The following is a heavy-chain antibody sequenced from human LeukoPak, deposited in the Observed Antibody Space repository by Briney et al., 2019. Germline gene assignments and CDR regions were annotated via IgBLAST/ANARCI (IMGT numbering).Heavy chain of an antibody. CDR2: LSGSGGRT. V-gene: IGHV3-23*01. CDR1: GFTFSSYG. D-gene: IGHD1-26*01. J-gene: IGHJ4*02. CDR3: AKDRVGAILYFDS. Sequence: GGSLRLSCAASGFTFSSYGMSWVRQAPGKGLEGVSALSGSGGRTYYADSVKGRFTISRDNSKNTLYLQMNSLRAEDTAVYYCAKDRVGAILYFDSCGQGTLVTVSS.